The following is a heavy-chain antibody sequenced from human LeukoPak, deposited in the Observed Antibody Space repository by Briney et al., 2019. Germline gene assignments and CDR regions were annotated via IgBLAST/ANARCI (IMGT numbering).Heavy chain of an antibody. CDR2: IVVGSGNT. D-gene: IGHD4-11*01. J-gene: IGHJ5*02. V-gene: IGHV1-58*01. CDR1: GFTFTSSA. Sequence: ASVKVSCKASGFTFTSSAVQWVRQARGQRLEWIGWIVVGSGNTNYAQKFQERDTITRDMSTSTAYLELSSLRSEDTAVYYCAAEGMTTWFDPWGQGTLVTVSS. CDR3: AAEGMTTWFDP.